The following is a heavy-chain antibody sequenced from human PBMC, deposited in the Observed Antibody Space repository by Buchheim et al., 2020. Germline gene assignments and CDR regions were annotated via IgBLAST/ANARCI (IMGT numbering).Heavy chain of an antibody. V-gene: IGHV3-23*01. CDR1: GFTFSSYA. J-gene: IGHJ4*02. Sequence: EVQLLESGGGLVQPGGSLRLSCAASGFTFSSYAMSWVRQAPGKGLEWVSAISGSGGSTYYADSVKGRFTISRDNSKTTPYLQMNSLRAEDTAVYYCAKNLLKTYYYDSSGYSDYWGQGTL. D-gene: IGHD3-22*01. CDR2: ISGSGGST. CDR3: AKNLLKTYYYDSSGYSDY.